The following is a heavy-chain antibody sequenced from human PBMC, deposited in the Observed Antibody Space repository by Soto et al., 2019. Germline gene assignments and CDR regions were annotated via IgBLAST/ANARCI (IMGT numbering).Heavy chain of an antibody. CDR3: ARDMRAGFTHYFDP. V-gene: IGHV4-59*01. J-gene: IGHJ5*02. CDR1: GGSLSTYY. Sequence: PSETLSLTCTVSGGSLSTYYWSWIRQPPGKGLEWIVYMSYSGSSNYNPSLQSRVTISLDTSKNQLSLKLTSMTAADTAVYYCARDMRAGFTHYFDPWGQGTLVTVSS. D-gene: IGHD1-26*01. CDR2: MSYSGSS.